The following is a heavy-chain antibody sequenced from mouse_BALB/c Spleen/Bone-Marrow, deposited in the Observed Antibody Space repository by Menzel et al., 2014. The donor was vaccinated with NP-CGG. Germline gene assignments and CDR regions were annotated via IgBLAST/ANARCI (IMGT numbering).Heavy chain of an antibody. Sequence: EVQGVESGGGLVQPQGSLKLSCAASEFTFNTYAMNWVRQAPGKGLEWVARIRSKSNNYATYYADSVKDRFTISRDDSQSLLYLQMNNLKTEDTAMYYCVTSTYFDVWGAGTTVTVSS. CDR3: VTSTYFDV. J-gene: IGHJ1*01. CDR2: IRSKSNNYAT. V-gene: IGHV10-1*02. D-gene: IGHD6-1*01. CDR1: EFTFNTYA.